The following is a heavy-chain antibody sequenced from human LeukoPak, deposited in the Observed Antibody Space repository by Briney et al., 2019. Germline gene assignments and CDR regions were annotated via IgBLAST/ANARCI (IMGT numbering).Heavy chain of an antibody. V-gene: IGHV4-4*07. CDR1: GSSISSYY. CDR2: IYTSGST. CDR3: ARVSPGGWYHYFDY. J-gene: IGHJ4*02. D-gene: IGHD6-19*01. Sequence: PSETLSLTCTVSGSSISSYYWSWIRQPAGKGLEWIGRIYTSGSTNYNPSLKSRVTMSVDTSKNQFSLKLSSVTAADTAVYYCARVSPGGWYHYFDYWGRGTLVTVSS.